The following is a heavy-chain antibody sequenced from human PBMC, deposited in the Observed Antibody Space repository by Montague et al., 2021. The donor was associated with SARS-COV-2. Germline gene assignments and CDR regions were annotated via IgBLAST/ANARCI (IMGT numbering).Heavy chain of an antibody. CDR3: ARGSDGPDAFDI. CDR2: IYYRGST. D-gene: IGHD5-18*01. J-gene: IGHJ3*02. CDR1: GGSLSSYY. Sequence: SETLSLTCTVSGGSLSSYYWSWIRQPPGKGLEWIGNIYYRGSTNYNPSLKSRVTISLDTSKNQFSLNLNSVTAADTAVYYCARGSDGPDAFDIWGQGTMVTVSS. V-gene: IGHV4-59*01.